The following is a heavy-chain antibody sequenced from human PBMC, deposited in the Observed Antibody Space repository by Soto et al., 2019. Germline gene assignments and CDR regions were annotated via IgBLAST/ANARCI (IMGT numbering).Heavy chain of an antibody. J-gene: IGHJ4*02. V-gene: IGHV3-23*01. D-gene: IGHD6-19*01. CDR1: GFPFIHYA. Sequence: LRLSCTASGFPFIHYAMNWVRQGPGTRLEWVADISGSGDSARYADSVRGRFTISRDNSRDTLYLQMNSLRVDDTAVYYCGKERRGSGWSVCNFWGQGALVTVSS. CDR2: ISGSGDSA. CDR3: GKERRGSGWSVCNF.